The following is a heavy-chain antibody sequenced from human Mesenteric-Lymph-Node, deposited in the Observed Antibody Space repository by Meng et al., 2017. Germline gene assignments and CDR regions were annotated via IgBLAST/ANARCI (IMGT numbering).Heavy chain of an antibody. J-gene: IGHJ4*02. CDR2: IWYDGSNK. D-gene: IGHD4-17*01. Sequence: GESLKISCAASGFTFSSYGMHWVRQAPGKGLEWVAVIWYDGSNKCYADSVKGRFTISRDNSKNTLYLQMNSLRAEDTAVYYCARDGSYDYGDFRFDYWGQGTLVTVSS. V-gene: IGHV3-33*01. CDR1: GFTFSSYG. CDR3: ARDGSYDYGDFRFDY.